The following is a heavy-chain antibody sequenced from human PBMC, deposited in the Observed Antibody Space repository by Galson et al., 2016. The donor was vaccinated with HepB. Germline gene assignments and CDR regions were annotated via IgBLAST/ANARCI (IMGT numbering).Heavy chain of an antibody. CDR3: ARDHGGYNSMDY. Sequence: SLGLSCAASGFTFSSYWMHWVRQAPGKGLVWVSRIRGNGGAPSYADSVRGRFTIPRDNAKNTLYLQMNSLRVEDTAVYYCARDHGGYNSMDYWGQGTLVTVSS. J-gene: IGHJ4*02. CDR2: IRGNGGAP. D-gene: IGHD5-24*01. CDR1: GFTFSSYW. V-gene: IGHV3-74*01.